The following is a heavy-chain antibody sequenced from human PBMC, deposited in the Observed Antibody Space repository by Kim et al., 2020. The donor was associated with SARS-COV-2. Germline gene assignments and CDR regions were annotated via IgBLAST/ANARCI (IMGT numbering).Heavy chain of an antibody. J-gene: IGHJ6*02. CDR1: GFAVSSTY. Sequence: GGSLRLSCAASGFAVSSTYMSWVRQAPGKGLEWVSLIYSGGITDYADSVKGRFNISRDNSKNTLYLQMNSLRPDDSAVYYCARDRATEGNGMDVWGQGTTVTVSS. CDR2: IYSGGIT. CDR3: ARDRATEGNGMDV. V-gene: IGHV3-53*01.